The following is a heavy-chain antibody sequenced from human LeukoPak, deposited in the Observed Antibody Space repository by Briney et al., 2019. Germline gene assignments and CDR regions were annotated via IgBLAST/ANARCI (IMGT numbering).Heavy chain of an antibody. J-gene: IGHJ4*02. CDR3: ASLTGIAVAPY. CDR1: GGTFSSYA. V-gene: IGHV1-69*13. D-gene: IGHD6-19*01. CDR2: IIPIFGTA. Sequence: SVKVSCKASGGTFSSYAISWVRQAPGQGLEWMGGIIPIFGTANYAQKFQVRVTITADESTSTAYMELSSLRSEDTAVYYCASLTGIAVAPYWGQGTLVTVSS.